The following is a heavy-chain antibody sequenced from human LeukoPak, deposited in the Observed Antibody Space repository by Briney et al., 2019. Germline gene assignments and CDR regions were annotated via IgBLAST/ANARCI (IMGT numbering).Heavy chain of an antibody. J-gene: IGHJ4*02. CDR1: GGSISSYY. CDR3: ARGTRGGALFDY. Sequence: PSETLSLTCTVSGGSISSYYWSWIRQPPGKGLEWIGYVFYTGSTNYNSSLKSRVTISVDTSKNQFSLKLSSVSAADTAVYYCARGTRGGALFDYWGQGTLVTVSS. CDR2: VFYTGST. V-gene: IGHV4-59*01. D-gene: IGHD2-2*01.